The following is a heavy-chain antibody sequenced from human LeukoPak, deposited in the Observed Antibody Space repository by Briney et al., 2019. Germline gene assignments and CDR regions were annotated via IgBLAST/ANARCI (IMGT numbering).Heavy chain of an antibody. D-gene: IGHD5-12*01. V-gene: IGHV4-34*01. J-gene: IGHJ4*02. Sequence: SETLSLTCAVYGGSFSGYYWGWIRQPPGKGLEWIGSIYYSGSTYYNPSLKSRVTISVDTSKNQFSLKVRSVTPADTAVYYCARDAGYGRRGRIDYWGQGTLVTVSS. CDR3: ARDAGYGRRGRIDY. CDR1: GGSFSGYY. CDR2: IYYSGST.